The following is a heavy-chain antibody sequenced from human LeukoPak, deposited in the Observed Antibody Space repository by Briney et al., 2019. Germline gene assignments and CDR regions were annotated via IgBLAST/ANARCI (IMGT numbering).Heavy chain of an antibody. CDR2: FDPEDGET. CDR3: AKDGYCSSTSCSYYYYYYMDV. V-gene: IGHV1-24*01. J-gene: IGHJ6*03. D-gene: IGHD2-2*03. Sequence: ASVKVSCKVSGYTLTELSMHWVRQAPGKGLEWMGGFDPEDGETIYAQKFQGRVTMTEDTSTDTAYMELSSLRSEDTAVYYCAKDGYCSSTSCSYYYYYYMDVWGKGTTVTVSS. CDR1: GYTLTELS.